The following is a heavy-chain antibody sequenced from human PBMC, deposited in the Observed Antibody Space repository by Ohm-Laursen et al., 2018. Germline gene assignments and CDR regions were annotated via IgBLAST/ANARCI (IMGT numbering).Heavy chain of an antibody. CDR2: IRSKANSYAT. Sequence: SLRLSCSASGFTFSGSAMHWVRQASGKGLEWVGRIRSKANSYATAYAASVKGRFTISRDDSKNTAYLQMNSLKTEDTAVYYCILNPYSSSSAGMDVWGQGTTVTVSS. J-gene: IGHJ6*02. D-gene: IGHD6-6*01. CDR3: ILNPYSSSSAGMDV. CDR1: GFTFSGSA. V-gene: IGHV3-73*01.